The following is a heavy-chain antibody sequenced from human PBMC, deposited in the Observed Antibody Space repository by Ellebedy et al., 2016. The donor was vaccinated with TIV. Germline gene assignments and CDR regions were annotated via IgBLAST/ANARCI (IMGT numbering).Heavy chain of an antibody. V-gene: IGHV3-9*01. Sequence: PGGSLRLSCAASGFTFDDYAMHWVRQAPGKGLEWVSGISWNGNSIGYADSVKGRFTISRDNAKSTLYLQMNSLRTEDTAFYYCAKAYGAGSYSDFWGQGTLVTVSS. CDR3: AKAYGAGSYSDF. CDR1: GFTFDDYA. J-gene: IGHJ4*02. D-gene: IGHD3-10*01. CDR2: ISWNGNSI.